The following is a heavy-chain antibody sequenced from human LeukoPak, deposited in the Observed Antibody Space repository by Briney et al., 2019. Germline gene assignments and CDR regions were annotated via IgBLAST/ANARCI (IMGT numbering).Heavy chain of an antibody. J-gene: IGHJ4*02. V-gene: IGHV3-23*01. CDR3: ANLPIAVAGTSDY. CDR1: GFTFSTYA. CDR2: LTSSGANT. Sequence: PGGSLRLSCAASGFTFSTYAMSWVRQAPGKGLERVSGLTSSGANTYYTDSVKGRFTISRDNSKNTLYLQLNSLRAEDTAVYYCANLPIAVAGTSDYWGQGTLVTVSS. D-gene: IGHD6-19*01.